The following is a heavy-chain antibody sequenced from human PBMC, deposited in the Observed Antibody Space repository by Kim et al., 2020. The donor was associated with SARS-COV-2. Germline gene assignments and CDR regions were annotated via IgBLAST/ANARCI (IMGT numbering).Heavy chain of an antibody. Sequence: ASVKVSCKASGYTFTSYAMHWVRQAPGQRLEWMGWINAGNGNTKYSQKFQGRVTITRDTSASTAYMELSSLRSEDTAVYYCASITMVRGVISAPNYGMDVWGQGTTVTVSS. J-gene: IGHJ6*02. CDR1: GYTFTSYA. V-gene: IGHV1-3*01. CDR2: INAGNGNT. D-gene: IGHD3-10*01. CDR3: ASITMVRGVISAPNYGMDV.